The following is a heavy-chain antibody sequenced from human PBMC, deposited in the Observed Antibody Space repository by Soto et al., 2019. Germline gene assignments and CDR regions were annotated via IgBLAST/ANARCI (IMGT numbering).Heavy chain of an antibody. CDR3: AAATTWNFHFPY. CDR1: GFTISTHG. Sequence: QAQLVESGGGVVQPGTSLRLSCAASGFTISTHGMHWVRQAPGKGLEWLANIWYDGSNKFYAESVKGRFSISKDNSKNTLYLQMCSLRAADTAVYYCAAATTWNFHFPYWGQGTQVTVSS. CDR2: IWYDGSNK. J-gene: IGHJ4*02. D-gene: IGHD1-7*01. V-gene: IGHV3-33*03.